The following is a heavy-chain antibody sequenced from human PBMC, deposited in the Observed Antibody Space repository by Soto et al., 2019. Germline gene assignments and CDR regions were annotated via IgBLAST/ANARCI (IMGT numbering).Heavy chain of an antibody. V-gene: IGHV3-NL1*01. J-gene: IGHJ6*04. CDR3: ARDLSV. CDR1: GFTFSSYG. Sequence: PGGSPRLSCAASGFTFSSYGMHWVRQAPGKGLEWVSVIYSGGTTYYADSVKDIFTISRDNSKNTLYLQMNSLRAEDTAVYYCARDLSVWGKGTTVTVSS. CDR2: IYSGGTT.